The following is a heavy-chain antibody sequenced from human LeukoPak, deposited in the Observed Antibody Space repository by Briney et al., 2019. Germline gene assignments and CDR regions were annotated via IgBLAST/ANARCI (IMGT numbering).Heavy chain of an antibody. CDR3: ARSGYCSSTSCYTGHYYYYMDV. D-gene: IGHD2-2*02. V-gene: IGHV4-39*01. J-gene: IGHJ6*03. Sequence: SETLSLTCTVSGGSISSSSYYWGWIRQPPGKGLEWIGSIYYSGSTYYNPSLKSRVTISVDTSKNQFSLKLSSVTAADTAVYYCARSGYCSSTSCYTGHYYYYMDVWGKGTTVTVSS. CDR1: GGSISSSSYY. CDR2: IYYSGST.